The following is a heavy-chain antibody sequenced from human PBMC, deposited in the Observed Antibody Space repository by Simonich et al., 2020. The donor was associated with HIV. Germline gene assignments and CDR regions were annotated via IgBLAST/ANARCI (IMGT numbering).Heavy chain of an antibody. CDR3: ARGGGDGYNY. V-gene: IGHV4-38-2*01. J-gene: IGHJ4*02. Sequence: QVQLQESVPGLVKPSETLSLTCAVSGYSISSGYFWDWIRQPPVKGFEWVGSIYHIVTTYSNPSIKSRVTISIYSSKNQFSLKLSSVTAADTAVYYCARGGGDGYNYWGQGILVTVSS. CDR2: IYHIVTT. CDR1: GYSISSGYF. D-gene: IGHD3-16*01.